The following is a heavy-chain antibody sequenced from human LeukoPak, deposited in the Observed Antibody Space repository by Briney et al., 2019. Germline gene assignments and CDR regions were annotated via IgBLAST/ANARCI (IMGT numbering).Heavy chain of an antibody. D-gene: IGHD6-25*01. V-gene: IGHV3-21*01. CDR3: ARERIAADSGPNWFDP. J-gene: IGHJ5*02. CDR1: GFTFSSYS. CDR2: ISSSSSYI. Sequence: GGSLRLSCAASGFTFSSYSMNWVRQAPGKGLEWVSSISSSSSYIYYADSVKGRFTISRDNAKNSLYLQMNSLRAEDTAVYYCARERIAADSGPNWFDPWGQGTLVTVSS.